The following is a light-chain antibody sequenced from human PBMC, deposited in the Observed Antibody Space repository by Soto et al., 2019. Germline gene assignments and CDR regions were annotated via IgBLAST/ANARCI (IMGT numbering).Light chain of an antibody. Sequence: DIQMTQSPSSVSASVGDRVTITCRASQVISSWLVWYQQKPGKAPKLLIYKASTLQSGVPSRFSGRASGTDFTLTIISLHPEVFATHYCQQASSFPFTFGGGTEVEIK. CDR1: QVISSW. CDR2: KAS. J-gene: IGKJ4*01. V-gene: IGKV1-12*01. CDR3: QQASSFPFT.